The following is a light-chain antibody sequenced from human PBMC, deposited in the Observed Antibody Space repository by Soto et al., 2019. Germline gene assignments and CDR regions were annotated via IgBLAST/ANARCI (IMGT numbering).Light chain of an antibody. J-gene: IGLJ1*01. V-gene: IGLV2-14*01. CDR3: SSFTSSSTLV. CDR2: EVS. Sequence: QSVLTQPASVSTSPGQSITIYCTGTSSDVGGYNYVSWYQQHPGKAPKLMIYEVSNRPSGVSNRFSGSKSGNTASLTISGLQAEDEADYYCSSFTSSSTLVFGTGTKVTVL. CDR1: SSDVGGYNY.